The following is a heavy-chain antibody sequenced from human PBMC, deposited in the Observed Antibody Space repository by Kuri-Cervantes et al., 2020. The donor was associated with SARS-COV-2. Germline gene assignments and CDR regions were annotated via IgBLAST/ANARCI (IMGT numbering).Heavy chain of an antibody. V-gene: IGHV1-69*05. CDR2: IIPIFGTA. CDR1: GYTFTGYY. Sequence: SVKVSCKASGYTFTGYYMHWVRQAPGQGLEWMGGIIPIFGTANYAQKFQGRVTITTDESTSTAYMELSSLRSEDTAVYYCARPHSTMTYAFDIWGQGTMVTVSS. J-gene: IGHJ3*02. CDR3: ARPHSTMTYAFDI. D-gene: IGHD3-22*01.